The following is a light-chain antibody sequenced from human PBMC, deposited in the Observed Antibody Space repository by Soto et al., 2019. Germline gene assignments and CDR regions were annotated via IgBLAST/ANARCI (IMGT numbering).Light chain of an antibody. CDR1: QDISTY. CDR3: QHYTLYSAP. CDR2: GAS. V-gene: IGKV1-5*01. J-gene: IGKJ5*01. Sequence: RLTQSPSSLSASVGDTVTISCRASQDISTYLAWNQQKPGKAPTLLIFGASSLPNGVPPAFAGSGSGSEFTHTINRLQPDDFATYYGQHYTLYSAPFGQGTRV.